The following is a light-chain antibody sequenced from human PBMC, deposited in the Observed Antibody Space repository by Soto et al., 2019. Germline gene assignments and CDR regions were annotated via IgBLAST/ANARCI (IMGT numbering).Light chain of an antibody. V-gene: IGKV3-11*01. CDR3: QQRSDWPWK. J-gene: IGKJ1*01. Sequence: EIVLTHSPATLSLSPWERATLSCRASQSVSSYLAWYQQKPGQAPRLLIYDASNRATGIPARFSGSGSGTDFTLTISNLEPEDFAVYYCQQRSDWPWKFGQGTKVDIK. CDR2: DAS. CDR1: QSVSSY.